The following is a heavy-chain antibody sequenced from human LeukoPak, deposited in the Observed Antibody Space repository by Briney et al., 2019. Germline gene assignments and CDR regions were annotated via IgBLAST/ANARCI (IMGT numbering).Heavy chain of an antibody. J-gene: IGHJ5*02. CDR3: ARDGSFSYGDYVGPASSWFDP. CDR1: GYTITSCY. D-gene: IGHD4-17*01. V-gene: IGHV1-46*01. Sequence: ASVKVSCKASGYTITSCYMHWVRQAPGQGLEWMGIVNPSGGSTSYAQKFQGRVTMTRDTSTSTVYMELSSLRSEDTAVYYCARDGSFSYGDYVGPASSWFDPWGQATLVTVSS. CDR2: VNPSGGST.